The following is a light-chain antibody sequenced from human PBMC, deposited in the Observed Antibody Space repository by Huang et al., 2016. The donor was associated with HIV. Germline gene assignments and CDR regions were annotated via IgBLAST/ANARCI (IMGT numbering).Light chain of an antibody. V-gene: IGKV3-11*01. CDR2: DAS. CDR3: QQCSNWPFT. J-gene: IGKJ3*01. CDR1: QSVSTC. Sequence: EIVLTQFPATLSLSPGERATLSCMASQSVSTCLACYQQKPGQVPRLLIYDASKRAIGFPARFSVSGSGTDFTLTISRLEPEDFAVYYCQQCSNWPFTFGPGTKVDIK.